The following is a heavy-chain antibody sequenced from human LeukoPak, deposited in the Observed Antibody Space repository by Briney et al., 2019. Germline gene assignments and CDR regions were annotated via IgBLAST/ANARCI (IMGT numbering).Heavy chain of an antibody. J-gene: IGHJ4*02. Sequence: PGGSLRLSCAASGFTFSSYSMNWVRQAPGKGLEWVSYISSSSSTIYYADSVKGRFTISRDNSKNTMYLQMNSLRAEDTAVYYCAKDRSRYYDSVEAVGYFDYWGQGTLVTVSS. V-gene: IGHV3-48*01. CDR2: ISSSSSTI. D-gene: IGHD3-10*01. CDR3: AKDRSRYYDSVEAVGYFDY. CDR1: GFTFSSYS.